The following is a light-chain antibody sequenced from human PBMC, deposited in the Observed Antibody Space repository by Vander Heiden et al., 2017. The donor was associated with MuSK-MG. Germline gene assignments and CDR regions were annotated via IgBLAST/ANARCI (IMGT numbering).Light chain of an antibody. CDR3: QQSYSTPFT. CDR2: AAS. J-gene: IGKJ3*01. Sequence: DIQMTQSPSSLSVSVGDRVTITCRASQSISSYLNWYQQKPGKAPKLLIYAASNLQSGVPSRFSGTGSGTDFTLTISSLQPEDFATYYCQQSYSTPFTFGPGTKVDIK. V-gene: IGKV1-39*01. CDR1: QSISSY.